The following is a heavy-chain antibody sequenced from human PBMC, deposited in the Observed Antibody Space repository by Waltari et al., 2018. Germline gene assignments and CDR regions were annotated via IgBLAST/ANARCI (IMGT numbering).Heavy chain of an antibody. Sequence: QVQLQQWGAGLLKPSETLSLTCAVYGGSFSGYYWSWIRQPPGKGVEWSGEIHHSGSTSSSPALQSRVTISGDTSKIQFSRKLSSVTAADTAVYYWASLQFVEWPTPDAFDIWGQGTMVTVSS. V-gene: IGHV4-34*01. J-gene: IGHJ3*02. CDR3: ASLQFVEWPTPDAFDI. CDR1: GGSFSGYY. D-gene: IGHD3-3*01. CDR2: IHHSGST.